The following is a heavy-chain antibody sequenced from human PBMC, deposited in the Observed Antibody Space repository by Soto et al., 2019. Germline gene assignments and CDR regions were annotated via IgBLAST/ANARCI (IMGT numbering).Heavy chain of an antibody. CDR3: ARDYGYCSSTSCYRYYYMDV. V-gene: IGHV4-59*01. D-gene: IGHD2-2*03. CDR2: IYYSGST. Sequence: SETLSLTCIVYGGSISSYYWRWIRQPPGKRLNWIGYIYYSGSTNYNPSLKSRVTISVDTSKNQFSLKLSSVTAADTAVYYCARDYGYCSSTSCYRYYYMDVWGKGTTVTVSS. CDR1: GGSISSYY. J-gene: IGHJ6*03.